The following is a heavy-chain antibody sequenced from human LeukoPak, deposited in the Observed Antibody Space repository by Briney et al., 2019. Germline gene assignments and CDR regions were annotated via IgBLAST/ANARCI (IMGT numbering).Heavy chain of an antibody. CDR2: MNPNSGNT. CDR1: GYTFTSYD. Sequence: ASVKVSCKASGYTFTSYDINWVRQATGQGLEWMGWMNPNSGNTGYAQKFQGRVTMTRNNSISTAYMELSSLRSEDTAVYYCARLRRGYSYGFSYYYYYYMDVWGKGTTVTVSS. V-gene: IGHV1-8*01. CDR3: ARLRRGYSYGFSYYYYYYMDV. J-gene: IGHJ6*03. D-gene: IGHD5-18*01.